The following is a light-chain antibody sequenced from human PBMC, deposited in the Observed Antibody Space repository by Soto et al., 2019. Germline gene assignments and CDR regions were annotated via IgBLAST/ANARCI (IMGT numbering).Light chain of an antibody. CDR3: QQYVTSPWT. V-gene: IGKV3-20*01. J-gene: IGKJ2*01. CDR2: GAS. CDR1: QSVSSNY. Sequence: EIVLTQSPGTLSLSPGEGATLSCRASQSVSSNYLAWYQQKPGQAPRLLIYGASSRATGIPDRFSGSGSGIDFTLTISRLEPEDSAVYYWQQYVTSPWTFGQGTKLEIK.